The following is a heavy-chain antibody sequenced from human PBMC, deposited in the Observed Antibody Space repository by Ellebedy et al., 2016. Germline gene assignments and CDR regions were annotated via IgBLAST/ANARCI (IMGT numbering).Heavy chain of an antibody. CDR2: ISGSGGST. CDR3: AKTMYSSGWYPRAYYYYGMDV. D-gene: IGHD6-19*01. Sequence: GESLKISXAASGFTFSSYAMSWVRQAPGKGLEWVSAISGSGGSTYYADSVKGRFTISRDNSKNTLYLQMNSLRAEDTAVYYCAKTMYSSGWYPRAYYYYGMDVWGQGTTVTVSS. V-gene: IGHV3-23*01. CDR1: GFTFSSYA. J-gene: IGHJ6*02.